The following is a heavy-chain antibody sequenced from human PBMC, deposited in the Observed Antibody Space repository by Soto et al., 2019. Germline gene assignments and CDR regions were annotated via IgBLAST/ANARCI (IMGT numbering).Heavy chain of an antibody. V-gene: IGHV1-18*01. CDR3: ARDLPPVDY. J-gene: IGHJ4*02. Sequence: QIQLVQSGAEVKKPGASVKVSCKASGYTFSSYHITWVRQAPGQGLEWMGWINAYNGNTNYAQNLQGRVTMTTDPSTSTAYRELRSLRSDDTAVYYCARDLPPVDYWGQGTLVTVSS. CDR2: INAYNGNT. CDR1: GYTFSSYH.